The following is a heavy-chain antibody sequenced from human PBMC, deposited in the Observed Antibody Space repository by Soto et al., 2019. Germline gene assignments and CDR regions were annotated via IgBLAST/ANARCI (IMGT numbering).Heavy chain of an antibody. CDR1: GGSISSGGYY. J-gene: IGHJ4*02. V-gene: IGHV4-31*03. CDR3: ARISSGWYCY. Sequence: SETLSLTCTVSGGSISSGGYYWSWIRQHPGKGLEWIGYIYYSGSTYYNPSLKSRVTISVDTSKNQFSLKLSSVTAADTAVYYCARISSGWYCYWGQGTLVTVSS. D-gene: IGHD6-19*01. CDR2: IYYSGST.